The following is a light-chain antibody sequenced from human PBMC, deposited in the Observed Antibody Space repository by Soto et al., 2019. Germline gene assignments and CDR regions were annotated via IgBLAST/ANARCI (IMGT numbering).Light chain of an antibody. Sequence: DIQMTQSPSSLSASVGDRVTITCRASQSISSYLNWYQQKPGKAPKLLIYAASSLQSGVPSRFSGSGSGTEFTLTISSLQPAEFSTSYFQPSYSTPRTFGQGTKVEIK. J-gene: IGKJ1*01. CDR2: AAS. CDR1: QSISSY. CDR3: QPSYSTPRT. V-gene: IGKV1-39*01.